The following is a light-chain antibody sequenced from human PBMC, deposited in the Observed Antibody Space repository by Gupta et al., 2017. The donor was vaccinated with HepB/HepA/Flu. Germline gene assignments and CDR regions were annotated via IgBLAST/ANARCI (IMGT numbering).Light chain of an antibody. CDR3: QQYNSWPLT. J-gene: IGKJ4*02. Sequence: EIVMTQSPVTLSVSPGETATLYCRASQSISANFAWYQQRPGQAPSLLVYGSSTRASAIPARFSGSGSGTEFTRSISNLQSEDSALYFCQQYNSWPLTFGGGTQVEI. V-gene: IGKV3-15*01. CDR1: QSISAN. CDR2: GSS.